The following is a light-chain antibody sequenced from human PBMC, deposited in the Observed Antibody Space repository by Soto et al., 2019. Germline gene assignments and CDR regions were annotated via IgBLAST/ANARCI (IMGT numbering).Light chain of an antibody. Sequence: QSALTQPASVSGSPGQSITISCTGTSSDVGASNFLSWYQQHPGKAPKLLIYEVSKRPSGVSNRFSGSKSGYTPSLTISGLQSEDEAAYYSNSYISRTTPLYVFGTGTKVTVL. CDR1: SSDVGASNF. CDR3: NSYISRTTPLYV. CDR2: EVS. J-gene: IGLJ1*01. V-gene: IGLV2-14*01.